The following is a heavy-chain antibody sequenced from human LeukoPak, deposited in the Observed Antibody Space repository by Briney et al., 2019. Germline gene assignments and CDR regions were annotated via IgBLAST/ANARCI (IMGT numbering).Heavy chain of an antibody. V-gene: IGHV3-7*01. Sequence: GGSLRLSCAASGFIFTNYFMSWVRQAPGKGLEWVASIKHDGSEKYYVGSVRGRFTISRDNTMNSLYLQMSSLRAEDTAVYYCATDRGWRTSGYYLYYFEYWGQGTLVTYPS. D-gene: IGHD3-3*01. CDR2: IKHDGSEK. CDR1: GFIFTNYF. J-gene: IGHJ4*02. CDR3: ATDRGWRTSGYYLYYFEY.